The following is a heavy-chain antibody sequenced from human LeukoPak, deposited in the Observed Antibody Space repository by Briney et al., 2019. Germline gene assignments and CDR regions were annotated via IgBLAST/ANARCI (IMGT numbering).Heavy chain of an antibody. D-gene: IGHD3-22*01. CDR3: AKGNYYDSSGYFGS. J-gene: IGHJ4*02. CDR1: GFTFSSYA. CDR2: ISGSGGST. V-gene: IGHV3-23*01. Sequence: GGSLRLSCAASGFTFSSYAMSWVRQAPGKGLEWVSAISGSGGSTYYADSVKGRFTISRDNSKNTLYLQMNSLRAEDTAVCYCAKGNYYDSSGYFGSWGQGTLVTVSS.